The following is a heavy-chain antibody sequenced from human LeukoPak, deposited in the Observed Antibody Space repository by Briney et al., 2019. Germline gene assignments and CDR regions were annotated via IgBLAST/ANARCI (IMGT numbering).Heavy chain of an antibody. D-gene: IGHD3-10*01. CDR3: ARALWFGETFPAY. CDR1: AFTFSSYG. J-gene: IGHJ4*02. V-gene: IGHV3-30*02. Sequence: PGGSLRLSCAASAFTFSSYGMHWVRQAPRKGLEWVAFNRYDGSNKYYADSVKGRFTISRDNSKNTLYLQMNSLRAEDTAVYYCARALWFGETFPAYWGQGTLVTVSS. CDR2: NRYDGSNK.